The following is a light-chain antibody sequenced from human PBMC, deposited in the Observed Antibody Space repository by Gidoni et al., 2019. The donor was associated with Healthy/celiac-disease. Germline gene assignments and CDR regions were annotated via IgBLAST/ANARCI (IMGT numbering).Light chain of an antibody. Sequence: EIVLTQSLATLSLSPGERATLACRASQSVSSYLAWYQQKPGQAPRLRIYDASNRATGIPARFSGSGSGTGFALTISSLEPEDFAVYYCQQRSNCPPITFGGGTKVEIK. CDR3: QQRSNCPPIT. CDR1: QSVSSY. J-gene: IGKJ4*01. V-gene: IGKV3-11*01. CDR2: DAS.